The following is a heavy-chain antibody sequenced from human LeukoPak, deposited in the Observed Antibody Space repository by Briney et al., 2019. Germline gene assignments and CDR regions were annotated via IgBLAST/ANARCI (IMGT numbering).Heavy chain of an antibody. V-gene: IGHV3-30*04. CDR2: ISDDGSNR. CDR1: GFTFSNYA. J-gene: IGHJ4*02. Sequence: GESLRLSCAVSGFTFSNYAMHWVRQAPGKGREWVAAISDDGSNRYYGDSVKGRSTISRDNSKNTVYLQMNSLRAEDTAVYYCARAAYYGGNRAYFDYWGQGTLVTVSS. D-gene: IGHD4-23*01. CDR3: ARAAYYGGNRAYFDY.